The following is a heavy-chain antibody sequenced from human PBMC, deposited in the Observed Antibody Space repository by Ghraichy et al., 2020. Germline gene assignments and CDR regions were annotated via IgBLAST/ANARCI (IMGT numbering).Heavy chain of an antibody. Sequence: ESLNISCSVSGASISNYYWSWIRQPPGKGLEWIGNIYYSATTNYNPSLKSRVTMSADTSKNQFSLRLTSVTAADTAVYYCSGLGARNHAFDVWGQGTMVTVSS. CDR1: GASISNYY. D-gene: IGHD3-16*01. J-gene: IGHJ3*01. CDR3: SGLGARNHAFDV. V-gene: IGHV4-59*08. CDR2: IYYSATT.